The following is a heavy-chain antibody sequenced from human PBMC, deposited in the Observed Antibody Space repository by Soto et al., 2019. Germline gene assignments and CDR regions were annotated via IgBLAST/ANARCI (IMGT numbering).Heavy chain of an antibody. CDR2: IIPIFGTA. CDR3: ASPKFRFWQQLDP. V-gene: IGHV1-69*13. J-gene: IGHJ5*02. CDR1: GGTFSSYA. D-gene: IGHD3-3*01. Sequence: SVKVSCKXPGGTFSSYAISWVRQAPGQGLEWMGGIIPIFGTANYAQKFQGRVTITADESTSTAYMELSSLRSEDTAVYYCASPKFRFWQQLDPWGQGTLVTVSS.